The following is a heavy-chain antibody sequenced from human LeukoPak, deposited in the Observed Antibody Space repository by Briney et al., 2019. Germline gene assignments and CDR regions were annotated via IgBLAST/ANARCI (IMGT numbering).Heavy chain of an antibody. CDR1: GYTFIHYY. D-gene: IGHD3-10*01. Sequence: ASVKVSCKTSGYTFIHYYMHWVRQASGEGFEWMGIVDPSGDIATYAQRFQGRVTLTTDTSTSTFYMELSSLRSEDTAIYYCARDSFGVRGFDHWGQGTPVTVSS. V-gene: IGHV1-46*01. CDR3: ARDSFGVRGFDH. CDR2: VDPSGDIA. J-gene: IGHJ4*02.